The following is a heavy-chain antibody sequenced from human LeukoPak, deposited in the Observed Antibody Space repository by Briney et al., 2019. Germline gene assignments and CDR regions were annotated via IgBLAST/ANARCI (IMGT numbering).Heavy chain of an antibody. D-gene: IGHD3-10*01. CDR1: GGSFSGYY. CDR3: AVTMVRGQNSNAFDI. CDR2: INHSGST. V-gene: IGHV4-34*01. J-gene: IGHJ3*02. Sequence: SETLSLTCAVYGGSFSGYYWSWIRQPPGEGLEWIGEINHSGSTNYNPSLKSRVTISVDTSKNQFSLKLSSVTAADTAVYYCAVTMVRGQNSNAFDIWGQGTMVTVSS.